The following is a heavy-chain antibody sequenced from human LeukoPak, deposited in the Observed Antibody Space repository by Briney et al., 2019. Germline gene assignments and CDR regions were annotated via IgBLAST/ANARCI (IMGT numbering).Heavy chain of an antibody. CDR1: GFTFSSSW. J-gene: IGHJ6*03. D-gene: IGHD6-19*01. CDR2: IKQDGSEK. Sequence: GGSLRLSCAASGFTFSSSWMSWVRQAPGKGLEWVANIKQDGSEKYYVDSVKGRFTISRDNAKNSLYLQMNSLRAEDTAVYYCARGGIAVAGTRENYYYYYMDVWGKGTTVTVSS. V-gene: IGHV3-7*01. CDR3: ARGGIAVAGTRENYYYYYMDV.